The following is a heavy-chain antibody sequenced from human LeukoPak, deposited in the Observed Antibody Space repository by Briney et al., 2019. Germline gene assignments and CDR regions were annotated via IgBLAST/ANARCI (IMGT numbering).Heavy chain of an antibody. Sequence: GESLKISCKGSGSSFTSYWIGWVRQMPGKGLEWMGIIYPGDSDTRYSPSFQGQVTISADKSISTAYLQWSSLKASDTAMYYCATPGGAVAGTMGMDVWGQGTTVTVSS. V-gene: IGHV5-51*01. CDR2: IYPGDSDT. J-gene: IGHJ6*02. CDR3: ATPGGAVAGTMGMDV. D-gene: IGHD6-19*01. CDR1: GSSFTSYW.